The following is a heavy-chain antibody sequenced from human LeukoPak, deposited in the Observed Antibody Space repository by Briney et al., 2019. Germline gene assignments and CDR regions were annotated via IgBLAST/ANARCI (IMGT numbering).Heavy chain of an antibody. CDR3: AKDRLLNCRGDCYIFDY. D-gene: IGHD2-21*01. Sequence: PGGSLRLSCLASGFTFSSYVMNWVRQTPGKGLEWVSSIGVSGGSTFYADSVKGRFTISRDNSKNTLYLQLNGLRTEDTALYYCAKDRLLNCRGDCYIFDYWGQGTLVTVSS. CDR2: IGVSGGST. J-gene: IGHJ4*02. CDR1: GFTFSSYV. V-gene: IGHV3-23*01.